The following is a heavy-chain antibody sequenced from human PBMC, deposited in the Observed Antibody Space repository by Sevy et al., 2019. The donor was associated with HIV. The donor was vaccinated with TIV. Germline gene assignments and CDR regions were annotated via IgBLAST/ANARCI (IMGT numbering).Heavy chain of an antibody. J-gene: IGHJ4*02. D-gene: IGHD3-22*01. V-gene: IGHV5-51*01. Sequence: GESLKISCKGSGYSFTSHWIGWVRHMPGKGLEWMGIIYPDDSASRYSPSFQGQVTFSADKSISTAYLQWSSLKASDTAMYDCATSRSGYFDSSGYYIYWGQGTLVTVSS. CDR2: IYPDDSAS. CDR1: GYSFTSHW. CDR3: ATSRSGYFDSSGYYIY.